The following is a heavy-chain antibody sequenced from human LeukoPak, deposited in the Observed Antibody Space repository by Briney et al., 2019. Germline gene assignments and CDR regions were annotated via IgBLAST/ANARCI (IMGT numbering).Heavy chain of an antibody. CDR3: ARVKVSHFDY. D-gene: IGHD2-8*01. V-gene: IGHV3-11*03. J-gene: IGHJ4*02. Sequence: TGGSLRLSCAASGFTFSDYYMSWIRQAPGKGLEWVSYISSSSSYTNYADSVKGRFTISRDNSKNTLYLQMNSLRAEDTAVYYCARVKVSHFDYWGQGTLVTVSS. CDR2: ISSSSSYT. CDR1: GFTFSDYY.